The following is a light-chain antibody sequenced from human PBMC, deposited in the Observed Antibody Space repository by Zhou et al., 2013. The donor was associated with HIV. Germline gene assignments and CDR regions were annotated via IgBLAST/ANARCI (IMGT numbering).Light chain of an antibody. V-gene: IGKV1-39*01. CDR1: QSISSY. CDR3: QQSSSTLT. CDR2: AAS. J-gene: IGKJ2*01. Sequence: DIQMTQSPSSLSASVGDRVTITCRASQSISSYLNWYQQKPGKAPKLLIYAASSLQSGVPSRFSGSGSGTDFTLTISSLQLEDFATYYCQQSSSTLTFGQGTKLEIK.